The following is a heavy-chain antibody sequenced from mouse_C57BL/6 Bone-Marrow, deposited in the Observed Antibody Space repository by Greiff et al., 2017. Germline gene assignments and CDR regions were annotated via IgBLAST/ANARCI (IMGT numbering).Heavy chain of an antibody. CDR3: AREGLGSSYYFDY. CDR1: GYSFTDYN. Sequence: VQLQQSGPELVKPGASVKISCKASGYSFTDYNLNWVKQSNGKSLEWIGVINPNYGTNSYNQKFKGKATLTVDQSSSTAYMQLNSLTSEDSAVYYCAREGLGSSYYFDYWGQGTTLTVSS. D-gene: IGHD1-1*01. CDR2: INPNYGTN. J-gene: IGHJ2*01. V-gene: IGHV1-39*01.